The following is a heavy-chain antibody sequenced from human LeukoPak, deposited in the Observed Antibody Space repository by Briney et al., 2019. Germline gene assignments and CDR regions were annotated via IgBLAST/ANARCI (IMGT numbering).Heavy chain of an antibody. J-gene: IGHJ4*01. CDR3: ARVPARRVVTTPTYFDY. V-gene: IGHV4-59*01. D-gene: IGHD2-21*02. CDR1: GGSISNKY. Sequence: SETLPLTCTVSGGSISNKYWSWIRQPPGKGLEWIGYIYYSGSTNYNPSLKSRVTISVDTSKNQFSLKLSSVTAADTAVYYCARVPARRVVTTPTYFDYWGQGTLVTVSS. CDR2: IYYSGST.